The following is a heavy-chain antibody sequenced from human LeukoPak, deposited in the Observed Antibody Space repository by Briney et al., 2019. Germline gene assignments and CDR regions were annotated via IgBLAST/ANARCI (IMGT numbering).Heavy chain of an antibody. D-gene: IGHD5-18*01. J-gene: IGHJ1*01. Sequence: GGSLRLSCAASGFTFSNYWMHWVRQAPGKGLVWVSRIKSDGSTTTYADSVKGRFTISRDNAKSTLYLQMNSLRAEDTAVYYCAKDQGIQLWLKYFQHWGQGTLVTVSS. V-gene: IGHV3-74*01. CDR1: GFTFSNYW. CDR2: IKSDGSTT. CDR3: AKDQGIQLWLKYFQH.